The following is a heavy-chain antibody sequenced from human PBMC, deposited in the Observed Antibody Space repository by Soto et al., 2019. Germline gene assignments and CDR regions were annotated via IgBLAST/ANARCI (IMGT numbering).Heavy chain of an antibody. CDR3: AKEGYYDFWSGYPMDV. CDR2: ISWNSGSI. D-gene: IGHD3-3*01. Sequence: EVQLVESGGGLVQPGRSLRLSCAASGFTFDDYAMHWVRQAPGKGLEWVSGISWNSGSIGYADSVKGRFTISRDNAKNSLYLQMNSLRAEDTALYYCAKEGYYDFWSGYPMDVWGQGTTVTVSS. J-gene: IGHJ6*02. CDR1: GFTFDDYA. V-gene: IGHV3-9*01.